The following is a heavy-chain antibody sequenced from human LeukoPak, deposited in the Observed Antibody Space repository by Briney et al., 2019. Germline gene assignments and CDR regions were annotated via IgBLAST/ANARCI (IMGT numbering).Heavy chain of an antibody. CDR1: GGSFSGYY. V-gene: IGHV4-34*01. CDR3: AGHENWGSHNVDTFDV. D-gene: IGHD7-27*01. Sequence: SETLSLTCAVYGGSFSGYYWSWIRQPPGKGLEWIGEINHRGSTNYNPSLKSRVTITVDTSKNHLSLRLTSVTAPGTAMNYCAGHENWGSHNVDTFDVWGQGTMVTVSS. CDR2: INHRGST. J-gene: IGHJ3*01.